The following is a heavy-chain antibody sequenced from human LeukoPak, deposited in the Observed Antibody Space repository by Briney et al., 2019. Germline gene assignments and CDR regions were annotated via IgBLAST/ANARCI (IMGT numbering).Heavy chain of an antibody. Sequence: GGSLRLSCAASGFTFGSCWMNWVRQAPGKGLEWVAVISNDESKKYYADSVKGRFTISRDNSKNTLSLQVSSLRAEDTAVYYCAKDRYSYAFEYFESWGQGTLVTVSS. CDR2: ISNDESKK. CDR3: AKDRYSYAFEYFES. CDR1: GFTFGSCW. D-gene: IGHD3-16*01. V-gene: IGHV3-30*18. J-gene: IGHJ4*02.